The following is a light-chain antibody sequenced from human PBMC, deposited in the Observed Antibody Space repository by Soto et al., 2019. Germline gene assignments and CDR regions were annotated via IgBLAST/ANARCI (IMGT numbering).Light chain of an antibody. J-gene: IGKJ4*01. V-gene: IGKV4-1*01. CDR1: QSVLYSPNNKNY. Sequence: DIVMTQSPDSLAVSLGERATINCKSSQSVLYSPNNKNYLAWYQQKPGQPPKLLIYWASTRESGVPDRFSGSGSGTDFTLTISSLQAEDVAVYYCQQYYSTPFSLTFGGGTKVEIK. CDR3: QQYYSTPFSLT. CDR2: WAS.